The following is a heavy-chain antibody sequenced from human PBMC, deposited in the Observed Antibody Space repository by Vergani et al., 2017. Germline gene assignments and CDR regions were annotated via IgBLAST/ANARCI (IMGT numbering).Heavy chain of an antibody. D-gene: IGHD5-18*01. J-gene: IGHJ6*02. CDR3: ARDVDTAMVYYYDGMDV. CDR2: ISSSSSYI. Sequence: EVQLVESGGGLVKPGGSLRLSCAASGFTFSSYSMNWVRQAPGKGLEWVSSISSSSSYIYYADSVKGRFTISRDNANNSLYLQMNSLRAEDTAVYYCARDVDTAMVYYYDGMDVWGQGTTVTVSS. CDR1: GFTFSSYS. V-gene: IGHV3-21*01.